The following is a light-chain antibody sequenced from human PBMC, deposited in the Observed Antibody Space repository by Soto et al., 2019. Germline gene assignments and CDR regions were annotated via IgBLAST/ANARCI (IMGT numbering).Light chain of an antibody. CDR2: AAS. CDR1: RTITNY. J-gene: IGKJ1*01. CDR3: HQSYSAAET. V-gene: IGKV1-39*01. Sequence: DIQMTQSPSSLSASVGGRVTITCRASRTITNYLNWYQQKPGRAPKLLIYAASSLQSGVPSRFSGSGSGTDFTLTISSLQPEDFATYYCHQSYSAAETFGQGTKVDIK.